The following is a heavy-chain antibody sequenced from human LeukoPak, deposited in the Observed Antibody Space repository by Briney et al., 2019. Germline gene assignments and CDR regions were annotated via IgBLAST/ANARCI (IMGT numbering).Heavy chain of an antibody. J-gene: IGHJ6*03. CDR2: ISGRGGTV. V-gene: IGHV3-48*03. CDR3: ARDLYYMDV. Sequence: PGGSLRLSCAASGFTFNSYEMNWVRQAPGKGLEWVSYISGRGGTVYYADSVKGRFTISRDNAKNSLCLQMNSLGAEDTAVYYCARDLYYMDVWGKGTTVTVSS. CDR1: GFTFNSYE.